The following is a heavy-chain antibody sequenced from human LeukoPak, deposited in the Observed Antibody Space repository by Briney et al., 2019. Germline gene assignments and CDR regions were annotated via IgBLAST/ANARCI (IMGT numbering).Heavy chain of an antibody. CDR2: IYSGGST. CDR1: GVTASSTY. Sequence: GGSLRLSSAASGVTASSTYMSCGRQAPGGGLEWGSVIYSGGSTYYADSVKGRFTISRDNSKNTLYLQMNSLRAEDTAVYYCAREVWDGNYGYYYYYMDVWGKGTTVTVSS. D-gene: IGHD1-26*01. J-gene: IGHJ6*03. CDR3: AREVWDGNYGYYYYYMDV. V-gene: IGHV3-53*01.